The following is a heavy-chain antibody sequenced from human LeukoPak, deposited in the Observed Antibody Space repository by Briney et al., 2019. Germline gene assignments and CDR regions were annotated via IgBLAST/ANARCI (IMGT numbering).Heavy chain of an antibody. CDR1: GGSFSGYY. D-gene: IGHD3-9*01. Sequence: SETLSPTYAVYGGSFSGYYWSWIRQPPGKGLEWIGEINHSGSTNYNPSLKSRVTISVDTSKNQFSLKLSSVTAADTAVYYCARGGVLRYFDWLLPDYFDYWGQGTLVTVSS. CDR3: ARGGVLRYFDWLLPDYFDY. CDR2: INHSGST. J-gene: IGHJ4*02. V-gene: IGHV4-34*01.